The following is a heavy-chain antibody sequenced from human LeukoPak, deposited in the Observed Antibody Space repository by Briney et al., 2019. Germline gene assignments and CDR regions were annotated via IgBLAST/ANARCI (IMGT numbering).Heavy chain of an antibody. V-gene: IGHV4-30-4*01. CDR2: IYYSGST. CDR3: ARGGIVLRYFDWLKRGNWFDP. J-gene: IGHJ5*02. CDR1: GGSISSGDYY. D-gene: IGHD3-9*01. Sequence: SETLSLTCTVSGGSISSGDYYWSWIRQPPGKGLEWIGYIYYSGSTYYNPSLKSRVIISVDTSKNQFSLKLSSVTAADTAVYYCARGGIVLRYFDWLKRGNWFDPWGQGTLVTVSS.